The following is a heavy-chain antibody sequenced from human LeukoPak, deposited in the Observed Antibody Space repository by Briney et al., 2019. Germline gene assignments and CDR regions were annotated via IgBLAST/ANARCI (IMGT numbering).Heavy chain of an antibody. CDR1: GFTFSSYG. CDR2: ISYDGSNK. J-gene: IGHJ4*02. CDR3: AKDAARYSYGLFDY. V-gene: IGHV3-30*18. Sequence: PGGSLRLSCAASGFTFSSYGMHWVRQAPGKGLEWVAVISYDGSNKYYADSVKGRFTISRDNSKNTLYLQMNSLRAEDTAVYYCAKDAARYSYGLFDYWGQGTLVTVSS. D-gene: IGHD5-18*01.